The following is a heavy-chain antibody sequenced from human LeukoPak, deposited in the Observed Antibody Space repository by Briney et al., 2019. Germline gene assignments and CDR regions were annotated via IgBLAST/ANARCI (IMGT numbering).Heavy chain of an antibody. CDR3: ARGRNRVGATTDY. Sequence: GGSLRLSCAASGFTFSSHWMHWVRQAPGKGLVWVSRINSDGSITSYADSVKGRFTISRDNAKDTLYLQMNSLRAEDAAVYYCARGRNRVGATTDYWGQGTLVTVSS. V-gene: IGHV3-74*01. D-gene: IGHD1-26*01. CDR2: INSDGSIT. J-gene: IGHJ4*02. CDR1: GFTFSSHW.